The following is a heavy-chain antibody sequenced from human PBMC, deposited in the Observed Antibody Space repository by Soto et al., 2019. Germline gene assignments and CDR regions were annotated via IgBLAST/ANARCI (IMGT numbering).Heavy chain of an antibody. CDR2: ISGSGGST. D-gene: IGHD1-26*01. CDR1: GFTFSSYA. J-gene: IGHJ4*02. Sequence: TGGSLRLSCAASGFTFSSYAMSWVRHAPGKGLEWVSAISGSGGSTYYADSVKGRFTISRDNSKNTLYLQMNSLRAEDTAVYYCAKDQGGSYSDYYFDYWGQGTLVTVSS. V-gene: IGHV3-23*01. CDR3: AKDQGGSYSDYYFDY.